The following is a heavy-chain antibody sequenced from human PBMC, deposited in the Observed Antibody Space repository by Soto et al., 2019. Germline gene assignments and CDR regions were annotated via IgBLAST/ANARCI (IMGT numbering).Heavy chain of an antibody. CDR2: INPNSGGT. Sequence: ASVKVSCKASGYTFTGYYMHWVRQAPGQGLEWMGWINPNSGGTNYAQKFQGWVTMTRDTSISTAYMELSRLRSDDTAVYYCARDGLGGGYSSGWTHFDYWGQGTLVTVSS. J-gene: IGHJ4*02. CDR1: GYTFTGYY. V-gene: IGHV1-2*04. D-gene: IGHD6-19*01. CDR3: ARDGLGGGYSSGWTHFDY.